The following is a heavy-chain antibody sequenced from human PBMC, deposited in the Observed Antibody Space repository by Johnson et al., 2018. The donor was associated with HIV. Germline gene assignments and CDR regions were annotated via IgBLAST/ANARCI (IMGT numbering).Heavy chain of an antibody. CDR2: ISWNGGRT. V-gene: IGHV3-20*04. CDR1: GFRFDDHG. J-gene: IGHJ3*02. Sequence: VQLVESGGGVVRPGGSLRLSCAASGFRFDDHGMSWVRQAPGTGLEWVSGISWNGGRTQYTDSVKGRFTIPRDNAKNSLYLQMNSLRAEDTAVYYCARRFFPGITVALDAFDIWGQGTMVTVSS. D-gene: IGHD6-19*01. CDR3: ARRFFPGITVALDAFDI.